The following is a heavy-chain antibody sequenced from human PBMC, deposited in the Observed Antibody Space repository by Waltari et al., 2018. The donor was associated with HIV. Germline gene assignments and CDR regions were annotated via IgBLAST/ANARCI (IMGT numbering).Heavy chain of an antibody. CDR1: GDSISSKTAA. V-gene: IGHV6-1*01. Sequence: QVQLQQSGPGLVKPSQTLSLTCAMSGDSISSKTAAWHWIRQSPSRGLEWLGRTYYRSKWFNDYALSVKSRITIKPDTSKNQFSLHLNSVTPDDTAVYYCASQGVQGFIAYWGQGTLVTVSS. CDR2: TYYRSKWFN. D-gene: IGHD3-10*01. J-gene: IGHJ4*02. CDR3: ASQGVQGFIAY.